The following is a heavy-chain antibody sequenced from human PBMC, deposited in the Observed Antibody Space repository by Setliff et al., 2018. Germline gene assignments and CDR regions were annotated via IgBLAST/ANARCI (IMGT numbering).Heavy chain of an antibody. V-gene: IGHV4-61*09. CDR2: IDPSGNT. J-gene: IGHJ4*02. Sequence: PSETLSLTCTVSGGSITSGSNYWSWIRQPAGRGLEWMGHIDPSGNTNYHPSLRSRVTISRGTSKNQFSLKLTSVTAAGTAVYFCARSLSSGSYWNPRPFYSDSWGQGTLVTVSS. D-gene: IGHD3-10*01. CDR1: GGSITSGSNY. CDR3: ARSLSSGSYWNPRPFYSDS.